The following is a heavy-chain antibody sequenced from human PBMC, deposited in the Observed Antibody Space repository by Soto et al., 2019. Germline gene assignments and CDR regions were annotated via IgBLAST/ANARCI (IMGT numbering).Heavy chain of an antibody. D-gene: IGHD5-18*01. Sequence: QVQLLESGGGVVKPGSSLRLSFAASGFTFSSYAMHWVRQAPGRGLGWVAVISYDGSNKYYADSVKGRFTISRDNSKNTLYLQMNSLRAEDTAVYYCAREAMALFDYWGQGTLVTVSS. V-gene: IGHV3-30-3*01. CDR2: ISYDGSNK. J-gene: IGHJ4*02. CDR3: AREAMALFDY. CDR1: GFTFSSYA.